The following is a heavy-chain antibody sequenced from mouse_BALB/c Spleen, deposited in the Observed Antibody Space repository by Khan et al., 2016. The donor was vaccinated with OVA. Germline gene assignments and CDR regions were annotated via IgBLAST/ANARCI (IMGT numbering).Heavy chain of an antibody. V-gene: IGHV1S135*01. CDR3: ARGGYGGFAY. J-gene: IGHJ3*01. Sequence: EVQLQESGPELVKPGASVKVSCKASGYAFTSYIMYWVKQSHGKSLEWIGYIDPYNGGTSYNQKFKGQATLTVDKSSTTAYMHLNSLTSEDSAVYYCARGGYGGFAYWGQGTLVTVSA. D-gene: IGHD2-2*01. CDR2: IDPYNGGT. CDR1: GYAFTSYI.